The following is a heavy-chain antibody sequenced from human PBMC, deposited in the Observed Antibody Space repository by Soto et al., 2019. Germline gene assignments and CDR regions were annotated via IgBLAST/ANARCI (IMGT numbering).Heavy chain of an antibody. J-gene: IGHJ3*02. Sequence: VGSLRLSSAASGFTFSNYGVHWVRQAPGKGLEWVAVIWYDGSSEYYTESVKGRFTISRDNSKNTLYLQMNSLRAEDTAVYYCARVPGSGTYYDNRIANDAFDIWGQGTMVTVSS. CDR3: ARVPGSGTYYDNRIANDAFDI. CDR1: GFTFSNYG. D-gene: IGHD3-10*01. V-gene: IGHV3-33*01. CDR2: IWYDGSSE.